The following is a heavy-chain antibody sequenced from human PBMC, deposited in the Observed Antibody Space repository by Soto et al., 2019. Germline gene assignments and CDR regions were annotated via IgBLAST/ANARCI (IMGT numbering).Heavy chain of an antibody. V-gene: IGHV1-18*01. Sequence: ASVKVSCKASGYTFTSYGISWVRQAPGQGLEWMGWISAYNGNTNYAQKLQGRVTMTTDTSTSTAYMELRSLRSDDTAVYYCARRIPGRSSPGNWFDPWGQGTLVTVSS. CDR3: ARRIPGRSSPGNWFDP. D-gene: IGHD1-26*01. J-gene: IGHJ5*02. CDR1: GYTFTSYG. CDR2: ISAYNGNT.